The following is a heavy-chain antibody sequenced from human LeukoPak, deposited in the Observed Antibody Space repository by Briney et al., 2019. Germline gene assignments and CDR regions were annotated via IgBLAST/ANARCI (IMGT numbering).Heavy chain of an antibody. CDR3: ARTIHYDRIATYFDY. CDR1: GGSISTYY. Sequence: PSETLSLTCTVSGGSISTYYWSWIRQPPGKGLEWIGNISYSGSTTYNPSLKSRVTISVDTSKTQFSLQLNSVTAADTAVYYCARTIHYDRIATYFDYWGQGTLVTVSS. D-gene: IGHD3-22*01. V-gene: IGHV4-59*01. J-gene: IGHJ4*02. CDR2: ISYSGST.